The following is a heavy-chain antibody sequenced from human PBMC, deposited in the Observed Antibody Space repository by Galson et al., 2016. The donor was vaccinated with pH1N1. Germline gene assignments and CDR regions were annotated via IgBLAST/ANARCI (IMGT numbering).Heavy chain of an antibody. CDR1: GFPFSDYW. Sequence: SLRLSCAASGFPFSDYWMHWVRQAPGTGLVWVARIDNDGGGTSHADSVRGRFAISRDNAENMLYLQMNSLRTDDTAVYYCARNWWGIDYWGQGALVTVSS. CDR3: ARNWWGIDY. CDR2: IDNDGGGT. J-gene: IGHJ4*02. D-gene: IGHD2-15*01. V-gene: IGHV3-74*01.